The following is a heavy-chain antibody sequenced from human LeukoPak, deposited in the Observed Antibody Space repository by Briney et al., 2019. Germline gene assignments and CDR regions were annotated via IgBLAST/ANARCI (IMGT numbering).Heavy chain of an antibody. J-gene: IGHJ4*02. CDR3: VRHGTRTQFYFDY. CDR2: IYTSGST. CDR1: GGSISSYY. Sequence: SETLSLTCTVSGGSISSYYWSWIRQPPGKGLEWIGYIYTSGSTNYNPSLKGRVTISVDTSKNQFSLKLSSVTAADTAVYYCVRHGTRTQFYFDYWGQGALVTVSS. V-gene: IGHV4-4*09. D-gene: IGHD1-7*01.